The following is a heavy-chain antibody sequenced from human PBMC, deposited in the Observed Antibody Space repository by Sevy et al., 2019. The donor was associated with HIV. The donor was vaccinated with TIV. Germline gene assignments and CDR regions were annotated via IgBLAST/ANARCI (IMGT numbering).Heavy chain of an antibody. CDR2: VGPAGDQ. Sequence: GGSLRLSCVAAGFTFSSYDMHWVRQVTGKGLEWISGVGPAGDQFYPGSVKGRFTISRDNAKNSLYLQMNSLRAEDTAVYYCARDGWNYYDSSGYGRDAFDIWGQGTMVTVSS. CDR3: ARDGWNYYDSSGYGRDAFDI. V-gene: IGHV3-13*05. J-gene: IGHJ3*02. D-gene: IGHD3-22*01. CDR1: GFTFSSYD.